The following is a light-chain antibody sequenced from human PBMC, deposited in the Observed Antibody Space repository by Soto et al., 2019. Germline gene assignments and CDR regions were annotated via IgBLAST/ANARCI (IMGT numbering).Light chain of an antibody. CDR2: AAS. CDR1: QSVSRSF. CDR3: QQYASSRIT. V-gene: IGKV3-20*01. J-gene: IGKJ5*01. Sequence: VLTQSPGTLSLSPGERATLSCRASQSVSRSFLAWYQQKPGQAPRLLISAASSRATGTPDRFSGSGSGTDFTLTISRLEPEDFVVYYCQQYASSRITFGQGTRLEIK.